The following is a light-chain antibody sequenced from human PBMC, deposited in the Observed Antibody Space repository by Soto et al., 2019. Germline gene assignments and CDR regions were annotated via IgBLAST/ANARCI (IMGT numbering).Light chain of an antibody. V-gene: IGKV1-17*01. CDR1: QGIRND. J-gene: IGKJ4*01. CDR2: AAS. CDR3: LQHKTYPLH. Sequence: DIQMTQSPSSLSASVGDRVTITCRASQGIRNDLGWYQQKPGKAPKRLIYAASSLQSGVPSRFSGSGSGTEFTIQISTLQAADFATYYYLQHKTYPLHFGVGTKVDIK.